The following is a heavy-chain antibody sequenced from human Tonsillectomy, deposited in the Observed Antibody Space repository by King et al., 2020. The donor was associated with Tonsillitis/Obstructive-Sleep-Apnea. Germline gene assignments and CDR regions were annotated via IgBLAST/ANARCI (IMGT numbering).Heavy chain of an antibody. CDR1: GFTFSTYW. CDR2: IKQDGGEK. CDR3: ARDRCSGGGCYFDY. Sequence: QLVQSGGGLVQPGGSLRLSCAASGFTFSTYWMSWARQAPGKGLEWVANIKQDGGEKYYVDSVKGRFTISRDNAKNSLYLQMNSLRAEDTAVYFCARDRCSGGGCYFDYWGQGTLVTVSS. D-gene: IGHD2-15*01. J-gene: IGHJ4*02. V-gene: IGHV3-7*03.